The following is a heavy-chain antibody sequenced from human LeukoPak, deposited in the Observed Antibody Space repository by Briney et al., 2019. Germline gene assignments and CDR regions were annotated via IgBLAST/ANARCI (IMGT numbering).Heavy chain of an antibody. D-gene: IGHD2-21*02. V-gene: IGHV3-66*01. J-gene: IGHJ6*02. CDR2: IYSGGST. CDR3: ARDGAYCGGDCYSLPYYYYGMDV. CDR1: GFTVSSNY. Sequence: GGSLRLSCAASGFTVSSNYMSWVRQAPGKGLEWVSVIYSGGSTYYADSVKGRFTISGDNSKNTLYLQMNSLRAEDTAVYYCARDGAYCGGDCYSLPYYYYGMDVWGQGTTVTVSS.